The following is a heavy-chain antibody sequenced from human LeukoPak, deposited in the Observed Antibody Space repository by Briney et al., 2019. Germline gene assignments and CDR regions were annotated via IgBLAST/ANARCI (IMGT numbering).Heavy chain of an antibody. Sequence: GGSLRLSCAASGFTFDDYAMHWVRQAPGKGLEWVSLISGDGDSTYYADSVKGRFTISRDNSKNSLYLQMNSLRTEDTALYYCAKGHNYYDILTGTLDYWGQGTLVTVSS. D-gene: IGHD3-9*01. CDR2: ISGDGDST. V-gene: IGHV3-43*02. J-gene: IGHJ4*02. CDR1: GFTFDDYA. CDR3: AKGHNYYDILTGTLDY.